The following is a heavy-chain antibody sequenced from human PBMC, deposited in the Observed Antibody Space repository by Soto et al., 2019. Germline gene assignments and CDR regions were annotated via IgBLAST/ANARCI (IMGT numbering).Heavy chain of an antibody. Sequence: SETLSLTCTVSGGSADRGDYYWTWIRQPPGKGLEWIAYVSSYSGSTYYNPSLRSRIFISTDASKNQFSLRLSSVTAADTAVYYCAREGGYWFDYWGQGTLVTVSS. J-gene: IGHJ4*02. V-gene: IGHV4-30-4*01. CDR3: AREGGYWFDY. CDR2: VSSYSGST. D-gene: IGHD3-22*01. CDR1: GGSADRGDYY.